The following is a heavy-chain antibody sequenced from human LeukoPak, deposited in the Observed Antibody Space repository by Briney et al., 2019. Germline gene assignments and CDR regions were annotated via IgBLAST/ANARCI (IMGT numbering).Heavy chain of an antibody. V-gene: IGHV4-34*01. CDR2: INHSGST. Sequence: SETLSLTCAVYSGSFSGYYWSWIRQPPGKGLEWIGEINHSGSTNYNPSLKSRVTISVDTSNNQFSLRLSSVTAADTAVYYCARCGAPVVTARGYFDYWGQGTLVTVSS. J-gene: IGHJ4*02. CDR1: SGSFSGYY. D-gene: IGHD2-15*01. CDR3: ARCGAPVVTARGYFDY.